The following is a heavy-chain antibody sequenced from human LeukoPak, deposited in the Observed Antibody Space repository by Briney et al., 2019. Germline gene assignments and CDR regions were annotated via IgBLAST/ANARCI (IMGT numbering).Heavy chain of an antibody. CDR2: ISSSGSTI. Sequence: PGGSLRLSCAASGFTFSSYEMNWVRQAPGKGLEWVSYISSSGSTIYYADSVKGRFTISRDNAKNSLYLQMNSLRAEDTAVYYCARAYYYGSGSLWGQGTLVTVSS. J-gene: IGHJ4*02. CDR3: ARAYYYGSGSL. D-gene: IGHD3-10*01. V-gene: IGHV3-48*03. CDR1: GFTFSSYE.